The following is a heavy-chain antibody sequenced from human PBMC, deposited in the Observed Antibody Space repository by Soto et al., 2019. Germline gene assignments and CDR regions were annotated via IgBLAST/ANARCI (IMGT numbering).Heavy chain of an antibody. Sequence: QVQLQESGPGLVKPSQTLSLTCTVSGGSISSGGYYWSWIRQHLGKGLEWIGYIYYSGSTYYNPSLKSRVTISVDTSKNQFSLKLSSVTAADTAVYYCARLWFGEWDAFDIWGQGTMVTVSS. V-gene: IGHV4-31*03. CDR3: ARLWFGEWDAFDI. D-gene: IGHD3-10*01. J-gene: IGHJ3*02. CDR2: IYYSGST. CDR1: GGSISSGGYY.